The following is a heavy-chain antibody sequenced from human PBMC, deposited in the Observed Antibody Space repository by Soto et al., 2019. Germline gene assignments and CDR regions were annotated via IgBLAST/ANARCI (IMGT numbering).Heavy chain of an antibody. J-gene: IGHJ4*02. Sequence: PGGSLRLSCAASGFTFNSYGMRWVRHAPGKGLEWVSAITDSGGSTYYADSVKGRFTISRDNSKNTVYLQMNSLRAEDTAVYYCAKAATVVTLYYFDYWGQGTLVTVSS. D-gene: IGHD4-17*01. CDR3: AKAATVVTLYYFDY. CDR2: ITDSGGST. V-gene: IGHV3-23*01. CDR1: GFTFNSYG.